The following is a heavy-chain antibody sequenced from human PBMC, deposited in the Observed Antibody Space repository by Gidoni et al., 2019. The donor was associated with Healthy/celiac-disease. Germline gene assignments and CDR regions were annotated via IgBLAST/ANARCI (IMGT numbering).Heavy chain of an antibody. V-gene: IGHV2-26*01. J-gene: IGHJ3*02. Sequence: QITLKESGPVLVQPTETLTLTCTVSGFSLSHARMGVSWFRQPPGKALEWLAHIFSNDEKSYSTSLKSTLTNSKDTAKSQVVLTMTNMNPVDTATYYCALAQNYGDYLGAFDIWGQGTMVTVSS. D-gene: IGHD4-17*01. CDR1: GFSLSHARMG. CDR2: IFSNDEK. CDR3: ALAQNYGDYLGAFDI.